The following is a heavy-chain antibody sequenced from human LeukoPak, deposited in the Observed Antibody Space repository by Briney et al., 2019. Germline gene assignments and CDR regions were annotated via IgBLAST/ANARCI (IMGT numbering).Heavy chain of an antibody. CDR2: ISSSSSYI. J-gene: IGHJ4*02. Sequence: GGSLRLSCAASGFTFSSYSMNWVRQAPGKGLEWVSSISSSSSYIYYADSVKGRFTISRDNAKNSLYLQMNSLRAEDTAVYYCARGPVRVSGSYQYNFDYWGQGTLVTVSS. CDR3: ARGPVRVSGSYQYNFDY. V-gene: IGHV3-21*01. D-gene: IGHD1-26*01. CDR1: GFTFSSYS.